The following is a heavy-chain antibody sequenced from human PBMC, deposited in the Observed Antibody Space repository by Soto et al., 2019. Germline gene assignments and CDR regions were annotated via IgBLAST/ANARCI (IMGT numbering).Heavy chain of an antibody. CDR1: GFPFTSYW. CDR3: ACWGHIVPLDNSDFDR. D-gene: IGHD2-21*01. J-gene: IGHJ4*02. V-gene: IGHV3-74*01. Sequence: PGGSLRLSCAASGFPFTSYWMNWVRQTPGKGLMWVSRISPDGSDVGYADSVEGRFTVSRDNAKNTLYLQMHSLRAEDTAMYYCACWGHIVPLDNSDFDRWGQGTRVTVSS. CDR2: ISPDGSDV.